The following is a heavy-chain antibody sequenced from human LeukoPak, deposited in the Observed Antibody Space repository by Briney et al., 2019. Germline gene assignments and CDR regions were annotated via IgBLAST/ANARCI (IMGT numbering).Heavy chain of an antibody. CDR3: ARAPTPYFTYYMDV. V-gene: IGHV3-48*02. CDR2: IGSSGSAGGNI. CDR1: GFSFSGFG. Sequence: GGSLRLSCAASGFSFSGFGMNWVRQAPGKGLEWISYIGSSGSAGGNIYYAVSVKGRFTVSRDNAKDSLFLQLNSLQDADTAVYYCARAPTPYFTYYMDVWGKGTTVTVSS. J-gene: IGHJ6*03. D-gene: IGHD2-21*01.